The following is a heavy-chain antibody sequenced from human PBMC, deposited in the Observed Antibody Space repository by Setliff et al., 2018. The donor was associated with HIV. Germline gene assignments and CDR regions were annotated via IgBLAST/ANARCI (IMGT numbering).Heavy chain of an antibody. V-gene: IGHV1-24*01. CDR3: ATGTWGYDAFDI. Sequence: ASVKVSCKVSGYTLNEVSIHWVRQAPGKRPEWMGGFDPEHGKTIYAQKLQGRVTMTEDTSTDIASMELSSLRSEDTAVYYCATGTWGYDAFDIWGQGTMVT. CDR1: GYTLNEVS. CDR2: FDPEHGKT. J-gene: IGHJ3*02. D-gene: IGHD7-27*01.